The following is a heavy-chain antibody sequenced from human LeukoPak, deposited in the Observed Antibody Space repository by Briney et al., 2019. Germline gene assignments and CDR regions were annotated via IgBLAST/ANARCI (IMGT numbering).Heavy chain of an antibody. Sequence: GGSLRLSCAASGFTFSSYEMNWVRQAPGKGLEWVSYISSSGSTIYYADSVKGRFTISRDNAKNSLYLQMNSLRAEDTAVYYCAREGPLARDGYGSPSLGYWGQGTLVTVSS. CDR2: ISSSGSTI. J-gene: IGHJ4*02. V-gene: IGHV3-48*03. D-gene: IGHD3-10*01. CDR1: GFTFSSYE. CDR3: AREGPLARDGYGSPSLGY.